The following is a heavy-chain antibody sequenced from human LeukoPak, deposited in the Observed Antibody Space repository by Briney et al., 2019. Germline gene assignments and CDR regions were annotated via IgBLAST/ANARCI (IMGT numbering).Heavy chain of an antibody. D-gene: IGHD3-3*01. J-gene: IGHJ4*02. CDR3: AKDHYWSIDY. Sequence: PGGSLRLSCVASGFPFSSYWMTWVRQAPGKGLEWVANIKQDGSKKSYADSVKGRFTISRDIAKNTLYLQMNSLRAEDTGVYYCAKDHYWSIDYWGRGTLVTVSS. V-gene: IGHV3-7*01. CDR1: GFPFSSYW. CDR2: IKQDGSKK.